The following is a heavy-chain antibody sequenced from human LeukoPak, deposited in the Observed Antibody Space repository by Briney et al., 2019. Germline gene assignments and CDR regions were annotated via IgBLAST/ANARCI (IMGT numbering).Heavy chain of an antibody. J-gene: IGHJ4*02. V-gene: IGHV4-39*07. D-gene: IGHD2-2*01. CDR3: ARGGLVVPAAMRIRLSYFDY. CDR2: INHSGST. CDR1: GGSISSSSYY. Sequence: SETLSLTCTVSGGSISSSSYYWGWIRQPPGKGLEWIGEINHSGSTNYNPSLKSRVTISVDTSKNQFSLKLSSVTAADTAVYYCARGGLVVPAAMRIRLSYFDYWGQGTLVTVSS.